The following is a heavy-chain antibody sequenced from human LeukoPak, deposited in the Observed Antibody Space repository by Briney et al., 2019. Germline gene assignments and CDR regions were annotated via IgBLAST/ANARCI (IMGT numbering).Heavy chain of an antibody. CDR2: MNPNSGNT. V-gene: IGHV1-8*01. CDR3: ARRTMWDTNGWLSPDY. CDR1: GYTFTSYD. D-gene: IGHD6-19*01. Sequence: GASVKVSCKASGYTFTSYDINWVRQATGQGLEWMGWMNPNSGNTGYAQKFQGRVTMTRNTSISTAYMELSSLRSEDTAAYYCARRTMWDTNGWLSPDYWGQGTLVTVSS. J-gene: IGHJ4*02.